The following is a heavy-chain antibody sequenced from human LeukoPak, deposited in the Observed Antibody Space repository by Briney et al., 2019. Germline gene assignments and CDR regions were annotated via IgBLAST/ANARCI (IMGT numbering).Heavy chain of an antibody. D-gene: IGHD6-19*01. CDR1: GFIVSRNY. J-gene: IGHJ4*02. Sequence: GGSLRLSCAASGFIVSRNYMSCARHAPGEGLEWVSVIYSGGSTYYADSVKGRFTIARDNYKNTLYLQMNSLRAEDTAVYYCARAGGNPAGRRGYFDYWGQGTLVTVSS. CDR3: ARAGGNPAGRRGYFDY. V-gene: IGHV3-53*01. CDR2: IYSGGST.